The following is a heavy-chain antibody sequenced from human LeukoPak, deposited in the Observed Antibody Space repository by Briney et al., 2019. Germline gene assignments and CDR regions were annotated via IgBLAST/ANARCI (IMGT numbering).Heavy chain of an antibody. D-gene: IGHD6-13*01. J-gene: IGHJ5*02. V-gene: IGHV3-21*01. CDR1: GFTFSSYS. Sequence: GGSLRLSCAASGFTFSSYSMNWVRQAPGKGLEWVSSISSSSSYIYYADSVKGRFTISRDNAKNSLYLQMNSLRAEDTAVYYCARINAIAATGEPFDPWGQGTLVTVSS. CDR2: ISSSSSYI. CDR3: ARINAIAATGEPFDP.